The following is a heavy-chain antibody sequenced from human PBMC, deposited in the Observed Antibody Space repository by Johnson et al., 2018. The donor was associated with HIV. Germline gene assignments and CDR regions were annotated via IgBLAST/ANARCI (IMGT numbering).Heavy chain of an antibody. D-gene: IGHD6-6*01. V-gene: IGHV3-23*04. J-gene: IGHJ3*02. Sequence: VQLVESGGGLVQPGGSLRLSCAASGFSFSSYAMSWVRQTPGKGLGWVSAISGSGGSTYYADSVKGRFTISRDNSKNTLYLQMNSLRAEDTAVYYCANDQGSSSSDNEDAFDIWGQGTMVTVSS. CDR3: ANDQGSSSSDNEDAFDI. CDR1: GFSFSSYA. CDR2: ISGSGGST.